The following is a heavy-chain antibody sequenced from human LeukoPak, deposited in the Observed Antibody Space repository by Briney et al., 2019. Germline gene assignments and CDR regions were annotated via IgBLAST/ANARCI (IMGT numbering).Heavy chain of an antibody. CDR1: GGSISSGGYY. CDR3: ARDYATVTGYYGMDV. V-gene: IGHV4-31*03. J-gene: IGHJ6*02. D-gene: IGHD4-17*01. CDR2: IYYSGST. Sequence: SETLSLTCTVSGGSISSGGYYWSWIRQHPGKGLEWIGYIYYSGSTCYNPSLKSRVTISVDTSKNQFSLKLSSVTAADTAVYYCARDYATVTGYYGMDVWGQGTTATVSS.